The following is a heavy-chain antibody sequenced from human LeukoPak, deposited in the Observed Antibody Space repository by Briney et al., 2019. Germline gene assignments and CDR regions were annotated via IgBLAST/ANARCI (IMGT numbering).Heavy chain of an antibody. CDR2: ISSSGSTI. J-gene: IGHJ4*02. V-gene: IGHV3-48*04. D-gene: IGHD3-16*01. Sequence: GGSLRLSCAASGFTFSSYSMNWVRQAPGKGLEWVSYISSSGSTIYYADSVKGRFTISRDNAKNSLYLQMNSLRAEDTAVYYCARDPPGGVLDYWGQGTLVTVSS. CDR3: ARDPPGGVLDY. CDR1: GFTFSSYS.